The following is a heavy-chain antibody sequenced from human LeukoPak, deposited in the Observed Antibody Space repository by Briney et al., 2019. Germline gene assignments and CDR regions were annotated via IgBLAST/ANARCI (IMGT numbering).Heavy chain of an antibody. Sequence: GESLNISCKGSGYIFTSYWIAWVRQMPGKGLEWMGIIYPGDSDTRYSPSFQGQVTISADKSISTAYLQWSSLKASDTAIYYCARRLEGLATFDYWGQGTLVTVSS. CDR2: IYPGDSDT. CDR3: ARRLEGLATFDY. V-gene: IGHV5-51*01. D-gene: IGHD5-12*01. CDR1: GYIFTSYW. J-gene: IGHJ4*02.